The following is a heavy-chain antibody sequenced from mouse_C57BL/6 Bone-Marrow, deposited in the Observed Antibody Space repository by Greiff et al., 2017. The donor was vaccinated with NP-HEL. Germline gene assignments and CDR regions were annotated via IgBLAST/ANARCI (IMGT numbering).Heavy chain of an antibody. V-gene: IGHV5-4*01. J-gene: IGHJ3*01. Sequence: EVKLMESGGGLVKPGGSLKLSCAASGFTFSSYAMSWVRQTPEKRLEWVATISDGGSYTYYPDNVKGRFTISRDNAKNNLYLQMSHLKSEDTAMYYCAREGYGSSHSFAYWGQGTLVTVSA. CDR3: AREGYGSSHSFAY. CDR2: ISDGGSYT. CDR1: GFTFSSYA. D-gene: IGHD1-1*01.